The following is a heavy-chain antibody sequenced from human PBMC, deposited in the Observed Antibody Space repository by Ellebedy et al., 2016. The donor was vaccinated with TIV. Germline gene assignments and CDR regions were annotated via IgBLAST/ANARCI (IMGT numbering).Heavy chain of an antibody. V-gene: IGHV3-7*01. J-gene: IGHJ3*02. D-gene: IGHD4-17*01. CDR2: INQGGSET. Sequence: LSLTCAASGFSFRSYWMSWLRQAPGKGLEWVANINQGGSETYYVDSVKGRFTISRDNAKNSLYLEMNSLRAEDTAVYFCATDGSYGDYLSPAHAFEIWGQGTMVAVSS. CDR3: ATDGSYGDYLSPAHAFEI. CDR1: GFSFRSYW.